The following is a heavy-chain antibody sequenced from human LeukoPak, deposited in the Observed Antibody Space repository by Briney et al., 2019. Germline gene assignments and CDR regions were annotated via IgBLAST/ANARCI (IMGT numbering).Heavy chain of an antibody. CDR2: ISGSGGST. D-gene: IGHD6-13*01. CDR1: GFTFSSYE. Sequence: GGSLRLSCAASGFTFSSYEMNWVRQAPGKGLEWVSAISGSGGSTYYADSVKGRFTISRDNSKNTLYLQMNSLRAEDTAVYYCAKDWIHSSSWYYFDYWGQGTLVTVSS. V-gene: IGHV3-23*01. J-gene: IGHJ4*02. CDR3: AKDWIHSSSWYYFDY.